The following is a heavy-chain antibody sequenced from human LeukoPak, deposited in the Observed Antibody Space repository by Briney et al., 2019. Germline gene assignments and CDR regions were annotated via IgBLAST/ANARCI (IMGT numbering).Heavy chain of an antibody. CDR3: ARDVYYYGSGTLFGDL. J-gene: IGHJ3*01. D-gene: IGHD3-10*01. CDR2: IYTSGST. V-gene: IGHV4-4*07. CDR1: GGSISSYY. Sequence: SETQSLTCTVSGGSISSYYWSWIRQPAGKGLEWIGRIYTSGSTNYNPSLKSRVTMSVDTSKNQFSLKLSSVTAADTAVYYCARDVYYYGSGTLFGDLWGEGTIVTVSS.